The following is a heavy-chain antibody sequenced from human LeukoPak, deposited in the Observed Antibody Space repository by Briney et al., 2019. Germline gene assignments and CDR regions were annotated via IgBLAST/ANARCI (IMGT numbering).Heavy chain of an antibody. J-gene: IGHJ5*02. V-gene: IGHV4-59*08. Sequence: SETLSLTCTVSGGSISSYYWSWVRQPPGKGLEWIGYIYYSGSTNYNPSLKSRVTISVDTSKNQFSLKLSSVTAADTAVYYCARDYYDSGDNWFDPWGQGALVTVSS. CDR1: GGSISSYY. D-gene: IGHD3-22*01. CDR3: ARDYYDSGDNWFDP. CDR2: IYYSGST.